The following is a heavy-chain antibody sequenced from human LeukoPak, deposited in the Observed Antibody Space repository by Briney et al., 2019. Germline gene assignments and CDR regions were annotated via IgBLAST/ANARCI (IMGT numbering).Heavy chain of an antibody. Sequence: GGSLRLSCAASGFTFSTYTMKWVRQAPGKGLEWVSSITRSSSSIYYADSVKGRFTISRDNAKNSLYLQMNSLRAEDTAVYYCARVGKSVLLWFGEGGFDYWGQGTLVTVSS. CDR2: ITRSSSSI. V-gene: IGHV3-21*01. CDR1: GFTFSTYT. J-gene: IGHJ4*02. CDR3: ARVGKSVLLWFGEGGFDY. D-gene: IGHD3-10*01.